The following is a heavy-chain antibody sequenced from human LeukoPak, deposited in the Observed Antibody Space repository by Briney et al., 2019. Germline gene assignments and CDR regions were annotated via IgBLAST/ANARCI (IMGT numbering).Heavy chain of an antibody. CDR1: GGTFSSYA. Sequence: ASVKVSCKASGGTFSSYAISWVRQAPGQGLEWMGGIIPIFGTANYAQKFQGRVTITADESTSTAYMELSSLRSEDTAVYYCARASRDFWSGYYSGHFDYWGQGTLVTVSS. CDR2: IIPIFGTA. CDR3: ARASRDFWSGYYSGHFDY. D-gene: IGHD3-3*01. V-gene: IGHV1-69*13. J-gene: IGHJ4*02.